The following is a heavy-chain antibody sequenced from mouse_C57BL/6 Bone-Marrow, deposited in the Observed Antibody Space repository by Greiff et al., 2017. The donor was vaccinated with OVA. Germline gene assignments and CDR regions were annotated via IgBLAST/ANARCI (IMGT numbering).Heavy chain of an antibody. V-gene: IGHV3-6*01. J-gene: IGHJ3*01. CDR2: ISYDGSN. Sequence: EVKLKESGPGLVKPSQSLSLTCSVTGYSITSGYYWNWIRQFPGNKLEWMGYISYDGSNNYNPSLKNRISITRDTSKNQFFLKLNSVTTEDTATYYCARDRRFSYWGQGTLVTVSA. D-gene: IGHD1-1*01. CDR3: ARDRRFSY. CDR1: GYSITSGYY.